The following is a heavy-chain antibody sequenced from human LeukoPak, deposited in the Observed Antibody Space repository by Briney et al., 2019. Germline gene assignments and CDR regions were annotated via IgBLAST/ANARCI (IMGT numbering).Heavy chain of an antibody. V-gene: IGHV3-74*01. D-gene: IGHD2-2*01. J-gene: IGHJ5*02. CDR2: INSDGSST. CDR1: GFTFSSYW. CDR3: AREAFVVVPAARGIGWFDP. Sequence: GGSLRLSCAASGFTFSSYWMHWVRQAPGKGLVWVSRINSDGSSTSYADSVKGRFTISRDNSKNTLYLQMNSLRAEDTAVYYCAREAFVVVPAARGIGWFDPWGQGTLVTVSS.